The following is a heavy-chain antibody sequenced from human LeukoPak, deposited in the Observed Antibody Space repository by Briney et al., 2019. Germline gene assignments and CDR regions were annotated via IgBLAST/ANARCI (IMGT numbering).Heavy chain of an antibody. CDR3: AELGITMIGGV. D-gene: IGHD3-10*02. Sequence: PGGTLRLSCAASGFTFSSYEMNWVRQAPGKGLEWVSYISSSGSTIYYADSVKGRFTISRDNAKNSLYLQMNSLRAEDMAVYYCAELGITMIGGVWGKGTTVTISS. CDR1: GFTFSSYE. J-gene: IGHJ6*04. CDR2: ISSSGSTI. V-gene: IGHV3-48*03.